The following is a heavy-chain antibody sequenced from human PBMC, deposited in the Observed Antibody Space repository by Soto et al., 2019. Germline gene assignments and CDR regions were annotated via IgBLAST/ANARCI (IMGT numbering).Heavy chain of an antibody. CDR2: IGAYNGNT. CDR1: GYTFTSYG. V-gene: IGHV1-18*01. CDR3: ARDGTVVTFDWFDP. Sequence: ASVKVSCKASGYTFTSYGISWVRQAPGQGLEWMGWIGAYNGNTNYAQKLQGRVTMTTDTSTSTAYMELRSLRSGDTAVYYCARDGTVVTFDWFDPWGQGTLVTVSS. J-gene: IGHJ5*02. D-gene: IGHD2-21*02.